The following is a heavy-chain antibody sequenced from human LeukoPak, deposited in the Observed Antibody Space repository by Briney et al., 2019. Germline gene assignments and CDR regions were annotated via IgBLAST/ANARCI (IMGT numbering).Heavy chain of an antibody. D-gene: IGHD3-3*01. J-gene: IGHJ4*02. V-gene: IGHV1-69*13. Sequence: SVKVSCKASGGTFSSYAISWVRQAPGQGLEWMGGIIPIFGTANYAQNFQGRVTITADESTSTAYMELSSLRSEDTAMYYCARPTKYYDFWSGYPPFDYWGQGTLVTVSS. CDR2: IIPIFGTA. CDR1: GGTFSSYA. CDR3: ARPTKYYDFWSGYPPFDY.